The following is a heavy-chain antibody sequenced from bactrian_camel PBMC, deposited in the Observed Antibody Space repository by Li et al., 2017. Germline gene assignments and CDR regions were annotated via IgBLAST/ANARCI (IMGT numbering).Heavy chain of an antibody. CDR3: AASTYPSCEVYLKSSVELDY. J-gene: IGHJ4*01. CDR2: IATGSGNT. CDR1: GYTYNRNC. D-gene: IGHD1*01. V-gene: IGHV3S40*01. Sequence: DVQLVESGGGSVQAGGSLRLSCAASGYTYNRNCMAWFRQAPGKEREGVARIATGSGNTYYADSVKGRFTISQDNAKNTVYLQMNSLKPEDTAMYYCAASTYPSCEVYLKSSVELDYKGQGTQVTVS.